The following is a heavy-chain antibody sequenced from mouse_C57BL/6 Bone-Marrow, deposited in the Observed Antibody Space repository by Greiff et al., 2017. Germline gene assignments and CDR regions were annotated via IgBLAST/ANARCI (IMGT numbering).Heavy chain of an antibody. D-gene: IGHD1-1*01. Sequence: QVQLQQSGPELVKPGASVKLSCKASGYTFTSYDINWVKQRPGQGLEWIGWIYPRDGSTKYTEKFKGKATLTVDTSSSTAYMELHSLTSEDSAVYFCARDYGSGYWYFDVWGTGTTVTVSS. CDR3: ARDYGSGYWYFDV. J-gene: IGHJ1*03. CDR2: IYPRDGST. CDR1: GYTFTSYD. V-gene: IGHV1-85*01.